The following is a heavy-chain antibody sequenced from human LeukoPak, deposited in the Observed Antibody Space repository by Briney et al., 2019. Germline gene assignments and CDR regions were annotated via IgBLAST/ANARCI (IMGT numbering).Heavy chain of an antibody. Sequence: GGSLRLSCAVSGFSISNYWMTWYRQAPGKGLECVAHIKGDASEKYYLDSVKGRFTISRDNAKNSLYLQMNSLRAEDTAVYYCARQAGVTWGQGTLVTVSS. D-gene: IGHD6-19*01. V-gene: IGHV3-7*01. CDR1: GFSISNYW. J-gene: IGHJ5*02. CDR2: IKGDASEK. CDR3: ARQAGVT.